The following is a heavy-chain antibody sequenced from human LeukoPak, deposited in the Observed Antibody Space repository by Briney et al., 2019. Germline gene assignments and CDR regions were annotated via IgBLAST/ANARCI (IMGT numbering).Heavy chain of an antibody. CDR1: GGSISSYY. CDR2: IYYSGST. D-gene: IGHD3-16*01. V-gene: IGHV4-59*01. J-gene: IGHJ4*02. Sequence: SSETLSLTCTVSGGSISSYYWSWIRQPPGKGLEWIGYIYYSGSTNYNPSLKRRVTISVDTSKNQFSLKLSSVTAADTAVYYCARGFEVALDYWGQGTLVTVSS. CDR3: ARGFEVALDY.